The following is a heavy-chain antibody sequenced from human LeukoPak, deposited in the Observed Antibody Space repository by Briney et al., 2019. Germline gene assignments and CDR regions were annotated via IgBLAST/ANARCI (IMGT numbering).Heavy chain of an antibody. Sequence: PGGSLRLSCAASGFTFSSYSMNWVRQAPGKELEWVSSISSSSSYIYYADSVKGRFTISRDNAKNSLYLQMNSLRAEDTAVYYCARDRGWLQNRKDGDDYWGQGTLVTVSS. CDR2: ISSSSSYI. CDR1: GFTFSSYS. J-gene: IGHJ4*02. D-gene: IGHD5-24*01. V-gene: IGHV3-21*01. CDR3: ARDRGWLQNRKDGDDY.